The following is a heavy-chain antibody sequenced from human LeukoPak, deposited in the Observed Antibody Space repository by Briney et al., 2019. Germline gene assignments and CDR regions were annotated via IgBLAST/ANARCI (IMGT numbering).Heavy chain of an antibody. J-gene: IGHJ5*02. CDR2: IYYSGST. Sequence: SETLSLTCNVSGGSISSYYWSWIRQPPGKGLEWIGYIYYSGSTNYNPSLKSRVTISVDTSKNQFSLKLTSVTAADTAVYYCARVRSLVAAWWFDPWGQGTLVTVSS. CDR1: GGSISSYY. CDR3: ARVRSLVAAWWFDP. D-gene: IGHD2-2*01. V-gene: IGHV4-59*01.